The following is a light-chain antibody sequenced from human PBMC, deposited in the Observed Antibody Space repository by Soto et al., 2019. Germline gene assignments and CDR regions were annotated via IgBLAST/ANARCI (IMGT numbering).Light chain of an antibody. CDR3: QQYYSPPLT. CDR1: QSVLYSSNNKNY. V-gene: IGKV4-1*01. CDR2: WAS. Sequence: DIVMSQSPDALAVSLGESATINCKCSQSVLYSSNNKNYLAWYQQQPRQPPKLLIYWASTRESGIPDRFSGSGSGTDFTLNISSLQAEDVAVYYCQQYYSPPLTFGGGTKVDIK. J-gene: IGKJ4*01.